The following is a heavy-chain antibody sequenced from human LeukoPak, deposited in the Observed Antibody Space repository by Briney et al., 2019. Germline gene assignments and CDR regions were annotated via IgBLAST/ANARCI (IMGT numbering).Heavy chain of an antibody. D-gene: IGHD6-13*01. CDR1: GFSFSSYS. CDR2: ISRSGSTI. CDR3: AKELSAGTGGGWEDYFDY. J-gene: IGHJ4*02. Sequence: GGSLRLSCAASGFSFSSYSMNWVRQAPGKGLEWLSYISRSGSTIYYADSVKGRFTISRDNAKNSLYLQMNSLRAEDAAVYYCAKELSAGTGGGWEDYFDYWGQGTLVTVSA. V-gene: IGHV3-48*01.